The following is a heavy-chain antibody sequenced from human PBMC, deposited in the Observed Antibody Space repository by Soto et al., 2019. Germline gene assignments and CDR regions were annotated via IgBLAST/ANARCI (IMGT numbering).Heavy chain of an antibody. J-gene: IGHJ4*02. CDR3: ARDRGSYALDY. Sequence: QVQLVQSGAEVKKPGASVKVSCKASGYTFTSYGISWVRQAPGQGLEWMGWISANNGNTNYAQNLQGRVTMTTDTSTSXAXXEXRSLRSDDTAVYYCARDRGSYALDYWGQGTLVTVSS. CDR2: ISANNGNT. V-gene: IGHV1-18*01. CDR1: GYTFTSYG. D-gene: IGHD1-26*01.